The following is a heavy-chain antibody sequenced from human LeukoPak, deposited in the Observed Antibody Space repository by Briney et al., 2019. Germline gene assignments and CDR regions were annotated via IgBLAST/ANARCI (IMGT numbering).Heavy chain of an antibody. V-gene: IGHV1-46*01. CDR3: AKDAIDGYYYMDV. D-gene: IGHD2-2*01. CDR2: INPSGGST. J-gene: IGHJ6*03. Sequence: ASVKVSCKASGYTFTIYYMHWVRQAPGQGLEWMGIINPSGGSTIYAQKFQGRVTVTRDTSTSTVYMELSSLRSEDTAVYYCAKDAIDGYYYMDVWGKGTTVTISS. CDR1: GYTFTIYY.